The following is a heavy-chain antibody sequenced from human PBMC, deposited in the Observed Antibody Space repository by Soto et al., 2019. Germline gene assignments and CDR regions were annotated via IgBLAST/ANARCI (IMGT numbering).Heavy chain of an antibody. CDR1: GGSISSSSYY. J-gene: IGHJ6*03. CDR2: IYYSGST. V-gene: IGHV4-61*01. D-gene: IGHD3-9*01. Sequence: SETLSLTCTVSGGSISSSSYYWSWIRQPPGKGLEWIGYIYYSGSTNYNPSLKSRVTISVDTSKNQFSLKLSSVTAADTAVYYCARVTSRYFDWLYQYYYYYYYMDVWGKGTTVTVSS. CDR3: ARVTSRYFDWLYQYYYYYYYMDV.